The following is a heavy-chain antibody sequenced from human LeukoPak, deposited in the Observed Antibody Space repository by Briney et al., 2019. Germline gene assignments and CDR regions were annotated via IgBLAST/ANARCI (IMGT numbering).Heavy chain of an antibody. CDR2: IYYSGST. J-gene: IGHJ4*02. V-gene: IGHV4-61*05. CDR1: GGSISSSSYY. D-gene: IGHD3-22*01. CDR3: ARLGDSSGFADY. Sequence: PSETLSLTCTVSGGSISSSSYYWGWIRQPPGKGLEWIGYIYYSGSTNYNPSLKSRVTISVDTSKNQFSLKLSSVTAADTAVYYCARLGDSSGFADYWGQGTLVTVSS.